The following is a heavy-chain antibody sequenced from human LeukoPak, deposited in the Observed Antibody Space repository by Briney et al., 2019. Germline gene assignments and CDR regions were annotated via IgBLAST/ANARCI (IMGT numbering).Heavy chain of an antibody. D-gene: IGHD6-13*01. CDR3: AKDVSSWADNWFDA. Sequence: PGGSLRLSCAASGFSFDDYGMHWVRQAPGKGLGWVAGISWNSASIGYADSVKGRFTISRDKATNSLYVQMHSLRAEHTALYYCAKDVSSWADNWFDAWGQGTLVTVSS. CDR1: GFSFDDYG. V-gene: IGHV3-9*01. J-gene: IGHJ5*02. CDR2: ISWNSASI.